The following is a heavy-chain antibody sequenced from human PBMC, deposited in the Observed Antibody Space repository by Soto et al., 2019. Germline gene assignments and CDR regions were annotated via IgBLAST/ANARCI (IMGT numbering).Heavy chain of an antibody. V-gene: IGHV1-8*01. CDR3: ARGRSYDFWSGYSHNWFDP. J-gene: IGHJ5*02. Sequence: QVPLVQSGAEVKKPGASVKVSCKASGYTFTSYDINWVRQATGQGLEWMGWMNPNSGNTGYAQKFQGRVTMTRNTSISTAYMELSSLRSEDTAVYYCARGRSYDFWSGYSHNWFDPWGQGTLVTVSS. D-gene: IGHD3-3*01. CDR2: MNPNSGNT. CDR1: GYTFTSYD.